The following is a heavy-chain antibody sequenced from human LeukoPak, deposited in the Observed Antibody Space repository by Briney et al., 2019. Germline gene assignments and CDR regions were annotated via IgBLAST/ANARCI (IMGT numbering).Heavy chain of an antibody. J-gene: IGHJ4*02. Sequence: SETLSLTCTVSGDSISGNHYWNWIRQPAGKGLEWIGRIFTSGNSNYNPFLTSRVTMSLDTPKNQFSLKLSSVTAADTAVYYCASGDYFDNWGQGTLVTVSS. CDR1: GDSISGNHY. D-gene: IGHD4-17*01. V-gene: IGHV4-4*07. CDR2: IFTSGNS. CDR3: ASGDYFDN.